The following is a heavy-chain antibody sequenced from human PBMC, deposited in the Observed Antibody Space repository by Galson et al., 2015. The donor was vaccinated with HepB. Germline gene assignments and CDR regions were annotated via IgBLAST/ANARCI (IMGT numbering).Heavy chain of an antibody. CDR3: ARDCSSSSCYTTDGYHYGMDV. CDR2: IHYSGST. J-gene: IGHJ6*02. D-gene: IGHD2-2*02. Sequence: SLTCSVSGGSISTNYWSWIRQAPGKGLEWIGCIHYSGSTDYNPSLKSRVTISVDTSKNQFSLRLSSVTAADTAVYYCARDCSSSSCYTTDGYHYGMDVWGQGTTVTISS. CDR1: GGSISTNY. V-gene: IGHV4-59*01.